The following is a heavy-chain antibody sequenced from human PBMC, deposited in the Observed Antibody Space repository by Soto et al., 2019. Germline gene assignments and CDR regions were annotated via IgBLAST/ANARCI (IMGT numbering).Heavy chain of an antibody. CDR3: TPLAPVAGTAF. CDR1: GFTFSNAW. D-gene: IGHD6-19*01. V-gene: IGHV3-15*01. Sequence: PGGALRLSCAVSGFTFSNAWMTWVRQAPGKGLERVGRIKSKSDGGTTDYAAPVKGRFIISRDDSKNTLSLQMNSLNTEDTAVSYCTPLAPVAGTAFWGHGTLVTVSS. CDR2: IKSKSDGGTT. J-gene: IGHJ1*01.